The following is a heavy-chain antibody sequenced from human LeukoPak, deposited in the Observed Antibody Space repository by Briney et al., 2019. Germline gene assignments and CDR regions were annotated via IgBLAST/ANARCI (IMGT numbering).Heavy chain of an antibody. D-gene: IGHD6-6*01. CDR2: IIPIFGTA. J-gene: IGHJ6*03. CDR3: ARRGSSSQDYYYYYMDV. Sequence: KISCKASGGTFSSYAISWVRQAPGQGLEWMGGIIPIFGTANYAQKFQGRVTITADESTSTAYMELSSLRSEDTAVYYCARRGSSSQDYYYYYMDVWGKGTTVTVSS. V-gene: IGHV1-69*01. CDR1: GGTFSSYA.